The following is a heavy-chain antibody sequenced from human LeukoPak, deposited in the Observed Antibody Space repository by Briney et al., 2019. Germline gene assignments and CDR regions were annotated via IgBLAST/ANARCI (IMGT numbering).Heavy chain of an antibody. D-gene: IGHD4-23*01. CDR1: GFTVSSSS. J-gene: IGHJ4*02. Sequence: GGSLRLSCAASGFTVSSSSMSWVRQAPGRGLEWVSVIYSGGSTYYADSVKGRFTISRDNSKNTVSLQMNSLRAEDTAVYYCARGADRWNYLDYWGQGTLVTVSS. CDR2: IYSGGST. V-gene: IGHV3-53*01. CDR3: ARGADRWNYLDY.